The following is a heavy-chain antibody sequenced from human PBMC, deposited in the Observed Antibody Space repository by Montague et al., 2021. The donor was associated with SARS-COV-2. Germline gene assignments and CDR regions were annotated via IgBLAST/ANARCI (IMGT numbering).Heavy chain of an antibody. Sequence: SETRSLTCAVYGGSFSGYYWSWIRQPPGKGLEWIGDINHSGSTNYNPSLKSRVSISVDTSKNQFSLKLSSVTAADTAVYYCARGGTVTTFYYYYYGMDVWGQGTTVTVSS. CDR1: GGSFSGYY. CDR3: ARGGTVTTFYYYYYGMDV. CDR2: INHSGST. J-gene: IGHJ6*02. V-gene: IGHV4-34*01. D-gene: IGHD4-17*01.